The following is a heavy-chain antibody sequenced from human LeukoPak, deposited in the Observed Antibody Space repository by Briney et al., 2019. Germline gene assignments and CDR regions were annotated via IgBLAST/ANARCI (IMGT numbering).Heavy chain of an antibody. Sequence: GGSLRLSCAASGFTFSGYGMHWVRQAPGKGLEWVAFIRYDGSNKYYADSVKGRYTISRDNSKNTLYLQMNSLRAEDTAVYYCARPREAYCGGDCHTRGMDVWGQGTTVTVSS. CDR3: ARPREAYCGGDCHTRGMDV. CDR1: GFTFSGYG. J-gene: IGHJ6*02. D-gene: IGHD2-21*02. V-gene: IGHV3-30*02. CDR2: IRYDGSNK.